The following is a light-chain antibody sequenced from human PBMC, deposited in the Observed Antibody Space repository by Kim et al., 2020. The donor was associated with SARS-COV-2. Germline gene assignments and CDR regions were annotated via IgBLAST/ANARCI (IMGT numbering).Light chain of an antibody. CDR1: SSDVGGYTY. CDR2: DVS. Sequence: GQSVTISCTGTSSDVGGYTYVSWYQQHPGKAPKLMIYDVSKRPSGVPDRFSGSKSGNTASLTISGLQAEDEADHYCCSYAGSYTYVFGTGTKVTVL. V-gene: IGLV2-11*01. CDR3: CSYAGSYTYV. J-gene: IGLJ1*01.